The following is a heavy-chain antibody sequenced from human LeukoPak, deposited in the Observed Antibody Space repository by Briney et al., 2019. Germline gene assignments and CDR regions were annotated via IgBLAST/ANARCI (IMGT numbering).Heavy chain of an antibody. CDR2: IMTIFGTA. CDR3: STEYVPLVGTVNYFDP. CDR1: GGTFSNYA. V-gene: IGHV1-69*06. Sequence: GASVKVSCKASGGTFSNYAISWVRQAPGQGLEWMGGIMTIFGTANYAQKFQGRVTITADKSTSTAYMELSSLRSEDTAVYYCSTEYVPLVGTVNYFDPWGQGTLVTVSS. J-gene: IGHJ5*02. D-gene: IGHD1-1*01.